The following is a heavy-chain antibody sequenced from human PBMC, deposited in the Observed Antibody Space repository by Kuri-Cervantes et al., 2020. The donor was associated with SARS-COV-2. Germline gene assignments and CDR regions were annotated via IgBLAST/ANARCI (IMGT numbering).Heavy chain of an antibody. CDR3: ARAGVGDFWSGYYGMDV. V-gene: IGHV4-31*03. J-gene: IGHJ6*02. Sequence: SETLSLTCTVSGGSISSGGYYWSWIRQHPGKGLEWIGYIYYSGSTYYNPSLKSRVTISLDTSKNQFSLKLSSVTAADTAVYYCARAGVGDFWSGYYGMDVWGQGTTVTVSS. D-gene: IGHD3-3*01. CDR2: IYYSGST. CDR1: GGSISSGGYY.